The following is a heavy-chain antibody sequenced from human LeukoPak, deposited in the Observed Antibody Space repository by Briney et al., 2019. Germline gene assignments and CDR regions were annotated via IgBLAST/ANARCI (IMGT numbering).Heavy chain of an antibody. CDR2: INPNSGGT. V-gene: IGHV1-2*02. CDR3: ARDRLAYYDILTGYQNWFDP. J-gene: IGHJ5*02. CDR1: GSTFTCYY. D-gene: IGHD3-9*01. Sequence: ASVKVSCKASGSTFTCYYMHWVRQAPGQGLEGMGWINPNSGGTNYAQKFQGRVTMTRDTSISTAYMELSRLRSDDTAVYYCARDRLAYYDILTGYQNWFDPWGQGTLVTVSS.